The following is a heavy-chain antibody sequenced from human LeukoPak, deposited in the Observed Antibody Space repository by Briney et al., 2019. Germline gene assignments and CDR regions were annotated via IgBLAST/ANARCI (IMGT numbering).Heavy chain of an antibody. CDR1: GFPFSAYD. CDR3: VRGALPGDNWYFDL. J-gene: IGHJ2*01. V-gene: IGHV3-13*01. CDR2: FGSAGDT. Sequence: GGSLRLSCATSGFPFSAYDMHWVRQAPGKGLEWVSAFGSAGDTYYPGAVKGRFTISRDYAKNSLFLQMNSLRAGDTAVYFCVRGALPGDNWYFDLWGRGTLVTVS.